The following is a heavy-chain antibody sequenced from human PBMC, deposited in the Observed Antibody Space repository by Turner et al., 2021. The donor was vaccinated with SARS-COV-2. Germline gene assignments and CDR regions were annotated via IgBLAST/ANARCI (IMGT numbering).Heavy chain of an antibody. J-gene: IGHJ6*02. CDR2: ISYDGSNK. V-gene: IGHV3-30*03. CDR1: GFTFSSYG. Sequence: QVQLVGSGGGVVQPGRSLRLSCAASGFTFSSYGMHWVRQAPGKGLEWVAVISYDGSNKYYADSVKGRFTIARDNSKNTLYLQMNSLRAEDTAVYYCARDRIIWDRGVYYYYGMDVWGQGTTVTVSS. CDR3: ARDRIIWDRGVYYYYGMDV. D-gene: IGHD1-26*01.